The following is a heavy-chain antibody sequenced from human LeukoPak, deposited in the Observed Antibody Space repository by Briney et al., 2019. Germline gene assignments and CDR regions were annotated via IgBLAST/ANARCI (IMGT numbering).Heavy chain of an antibody. CDR2: NSSSSSYI. J-gene: IGHJ4*02. D-gene: IGHD6-13*01. Sequence: GGPLSLSCAASGFTFSSYSMIGVRPATGKGLEWFASNSSSSSYIYYADSVKGRFTITRDNAKNSLYLQMNSLRAEDTAGYYCARDGRYSSSWYDFWGQGTLVTVSS. V-gene: IGHV3-21*01. CDR1: GFTFSSYS. CDR3: ARDGRYSSSWYDF.